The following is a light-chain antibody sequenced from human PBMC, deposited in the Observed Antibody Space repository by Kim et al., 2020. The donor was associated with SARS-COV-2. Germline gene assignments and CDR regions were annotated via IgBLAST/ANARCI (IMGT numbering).Light chain of an antibody. Sequence: DIQMTQSPSTLSASVGDRVTITCRASQSISSWLAWYQQKPGKAPKLLIYDASSLESGAPSRFSGSGSGTEFTLTISSLQPDDFATYYCQQYNSYSYTFGQGTKLEI. CDR3: QQYNSYSYT. CDR2: DAS. CDR1: QSISSW. J-gene: IGKJ2*01. V-gene: IGKV1-5*01.